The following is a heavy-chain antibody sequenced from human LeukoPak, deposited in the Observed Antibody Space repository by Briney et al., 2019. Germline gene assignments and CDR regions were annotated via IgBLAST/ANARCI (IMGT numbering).Heavy chain of an antibody. J-gene: IGHJ4*02. Sequence: GGSLRLSCAASGFTFSPYWMSWVPQAPGKGLEWVANINEEGNKKYYMDSVKGRFTITRDNGRNSLYLQMNSLRLEDTAVYYCARDGVIDYWGQGTLVTVSS. CDR1: GFTFSPYW. CDR3: ARDGVIDY. CDR2: INEEGNKK. D-gene: IGHD3-16*01. V-gene: IGHV3-7*01.